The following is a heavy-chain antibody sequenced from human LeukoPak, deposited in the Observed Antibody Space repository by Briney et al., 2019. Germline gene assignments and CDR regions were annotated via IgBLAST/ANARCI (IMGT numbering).Heavy chain of an antibody. CDR2: IWYDGSNK. V-gene: IGHV3-33*01. Sequence: PGGSLTLSCAAAGFTFSSYGMHWVRQAPGKWLEWVAVIWYDGSNKYYADSVKGRFTISRDNSKNTMYLQMNSLRAEDTAVYYCARDLEGSSADWGQGTLVTVSS. CDR3: ARDLEGSSAD. CDR1: GFTFSSYG. D-gene: IGHD2-2*01. J-gene: IGHJ4*02.